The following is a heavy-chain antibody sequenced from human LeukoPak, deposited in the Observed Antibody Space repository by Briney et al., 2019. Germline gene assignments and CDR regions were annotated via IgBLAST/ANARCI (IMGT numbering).Heavy chain of an antibody. J-gene: IGHJ6*03. V-gene: IGHV1-2*02. CDR1: GYTFTDYY. D-gene: IGHD6-25*01. CDR3: ARGRSGIAATYYYYYNMDA. CDR2: INPNSGGT. Sequence: GASVKVSRKASGYTFTDYYMHWVRQAPGQGLEWMGWINPNSGGTNYAQKFQGRVTMTRDTSISTAYVELSRLRSDDTAVYYCARGRSGIAATYYYYYNMDAWGQGTTVTVSS.